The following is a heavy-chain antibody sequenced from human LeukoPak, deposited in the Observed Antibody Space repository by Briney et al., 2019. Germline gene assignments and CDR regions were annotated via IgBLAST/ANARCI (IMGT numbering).Heavy chain of an antibody. Sequence: SETLSLTCTVSGGSISSGGYYWSWIRQHPGKGLEWIGYIYYSGSTYYNPSLKCRVTISVDTSKNQFSLKLSSVTAADTAVYYCARDYYGSSAGSYFPAYYYYGMDVWGQGTTVTVSS. V-gene: IGHV4-31*03. CDR2: IYYSGST. CDR3: ARDYYGSSAGSYFPAYYYYGMDV. J-gene: IGHJ6*02. D-gene: IGHD3-10*01. CDR1: GGSISSGGYY.